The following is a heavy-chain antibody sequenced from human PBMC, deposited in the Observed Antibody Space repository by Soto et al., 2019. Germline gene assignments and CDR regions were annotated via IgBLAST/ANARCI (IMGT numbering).Heavy chain of an antibody. CDR1: GGSISSSSYY. CDR2: IYYSGST. Sequence: SETLSLTCTVSGGSISSSSYYWGWIRQPPGKGLEWIGSIYYSGSTYYNPSLKSRVTISVDTSKNQFSLKLSSVTAADTAVYYCARLERATDAFDICGQGPMVTV. D-gene: IGHD5-12*01. V-gene: IGHV4-39*01. J-gene: IGHJ3*02. CDR3: ARLERATDAFDI.